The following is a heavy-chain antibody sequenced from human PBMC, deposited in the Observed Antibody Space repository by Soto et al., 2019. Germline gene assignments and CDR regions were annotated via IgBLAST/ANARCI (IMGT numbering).Heavy chain of an antibody. CDR2: IYYSGST. CDR1: GGSISSYY. J-gene: IGHJ5*02. Sequence: SETLSLTCTVSGGSISSYYWSWIRQPPGKGLEWIGYIYYSGSTNYNPSLKSRVTISVDTSKNQFSLKLSSVTAADTAVYYCARSTVTTFLHWFDPWGQGTLVTVSS. D-gene: IGHD4-17*01. V-gene: IGHV4-59*01. CDR3: ARSTVTTFLHWFDP.